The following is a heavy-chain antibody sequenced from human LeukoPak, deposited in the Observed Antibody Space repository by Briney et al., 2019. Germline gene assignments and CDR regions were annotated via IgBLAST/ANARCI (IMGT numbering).Heavy chain of an antibody. D-gene: IGHD3-22*01. V-gene: IGHV1-46*01. J-gene: IGHJ6*02. Sequence: ASVKVSCKASGYTFTSYYMHWVRQAPGQGLEWMGIINPSGGSTGYAQKFQGRVTMTRDTSTSTVYMELSSLRSEDTAVYYCARVHPAYYDSSGYFHLRGGYGMDVWGQGTTVTVSS. CDR1: GYTFTSYY. CDR2: INPSGGST. CDR3: ARVHPAYYDSSGYFHLRGGYGMDV.